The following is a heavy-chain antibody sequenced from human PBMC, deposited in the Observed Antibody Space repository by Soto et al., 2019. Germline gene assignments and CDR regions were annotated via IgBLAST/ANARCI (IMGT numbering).Heavy chain of an antibody. CDR2: INRAGGYI. D-gene: IGHD3-10*01. J-gene: IGHJ4*02. CDR3: VRDSFNSSGTYYHYFDY. Sequence: EVHLVESGGGVGQPGGSLSLSCAASGFDFNIYSMNWVRQAPGKGPEWIAHINRAGGYIHYAASVQGRFTISRDNGRNSLYLHMNSLSVEDTAAYYCVRDSFNSSGTYYHYFDYWGQGTLATVSS. V-gene: IGHV3-48*01. CDR1: GFDFNIYS.